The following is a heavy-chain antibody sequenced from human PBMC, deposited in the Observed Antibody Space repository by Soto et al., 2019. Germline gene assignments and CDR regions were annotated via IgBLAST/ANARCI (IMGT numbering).Heavy chain of an antibody. D-gene: IGHD3-16*01. CDR1: GFTFSSYR. Sequence: PVGSLRLSCAASGFTFSSYRMNWDRQAPGKGLEWVSSISSSSSYIYYADSVKGRFTISRDNAKNSLYLQMNSLRAEDTAVYYCARDDLRRSWVMNAFDIWGQGTMVTVSS. V-gene: IGHV3-21*01. CDR3: ARDDLRRSWVMNAFDI. J-gene: IGHJ3*02. CDR2: ISSSSSYI.